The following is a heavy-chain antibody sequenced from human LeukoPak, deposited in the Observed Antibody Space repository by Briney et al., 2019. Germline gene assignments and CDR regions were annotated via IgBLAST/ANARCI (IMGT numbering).Heavy chain of an antibody. CDR3: ARGGSGSSWYRNYWYFDL. V-gene: IGHV4-34*01. CDR2: INHSGST. Sequence: SETLSLTCAVYGGSLSGYYWSWIRQPPGKGLEWIGEINHSGSTNYNPSLKSRVTISVDTSKNQFSLKLSSVTAADTAVYYCARGGSGSSWYRNYWYFDLWGRGTLVTVSS. J-gene: IGHJ2*01. D-gene: IGHD6-13*01. CDR1: GGSLSGYY.